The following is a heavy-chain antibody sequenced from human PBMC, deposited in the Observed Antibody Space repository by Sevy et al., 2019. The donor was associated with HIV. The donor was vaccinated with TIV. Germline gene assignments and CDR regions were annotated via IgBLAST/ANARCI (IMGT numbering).Heavy chain of an antibody. D-gene: IGHD6-13*01. CDR2: ISNSSSYI. Sequence: GGSLRLSCAASGLRFSNYNMNWVRQAPGQGLEWVACISNSSSYIYYVDSVKGRFTISRDNGKNSLYLQMNSLGAEDTAVYYCASEKEQLVLWPYYGMDVWGQGTTVTVSS. CDR3: ASEKEQLVLWPYYGMDV. CDR1: GLRFSNYN. J-gene: IGHJ6*02. V-gene: IGHV3-21*01.